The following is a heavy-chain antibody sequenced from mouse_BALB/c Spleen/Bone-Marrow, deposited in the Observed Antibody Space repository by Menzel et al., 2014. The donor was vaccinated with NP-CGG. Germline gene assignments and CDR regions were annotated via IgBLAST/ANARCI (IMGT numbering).Heavy chain of an antibody. CDR3: ARSRLRGYYFDY. V-gene: IGHV5-17*02. CDR1: GFTFSSFG. CDR2: ISSGSSTI. J-gene: IGHJ2*01. Sequence: EVKLEESGGGLVQPGGSRKLSCAASGFTFSSFGMHWVRQAPEKGLEWVAYISSGSSTIYYADTLKGRFTISRDNPKNTLFLQMTSLRSEDTAMYYCARSRLRGYYFDYWGQGTTLTVSS. D-gene: IGHD3-2*02.